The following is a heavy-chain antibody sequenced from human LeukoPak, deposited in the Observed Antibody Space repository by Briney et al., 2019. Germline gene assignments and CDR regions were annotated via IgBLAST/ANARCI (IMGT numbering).Heavy chain of an antibody. CDR3: ARVPIVQKYYFDY. J-gene: IGHJ4*02. CDR1: GGTFSSYA. Sequence: SVKVSCKASGGTFSSYAISWVRQAPGQGLEWMGGIIPIFGTANYAQKFQGGVTITADKSTSTAYMELSSLRSEDTAVYYCARVPIVQKYYFDYWGQGTLVTVSS. CDR2: IIPIFGTA. V-gene: IGHV1-69*06. D-gene: IGHD2/OR15-2a*01.